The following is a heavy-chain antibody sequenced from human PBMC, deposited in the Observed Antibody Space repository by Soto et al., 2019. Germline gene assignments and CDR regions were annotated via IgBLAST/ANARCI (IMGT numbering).Heavy chain of an antibody. CDR2: ISWNSGSI. CDR3: AVDSGTLRGGFDY. V-gene: IGHV3-9*01. J-gene: IGHJ4*02. D-gene: IGHD3-10*01. Sequence: GGSLRLSCAASGFTFDDYAMHWVRKAPGKGLEWVSGISWNSGSIGYADSVKGRFTISRANAKNSLYLQMNILRAEDTAVYYCAVDSGTLRGGFDYWGQGPLVAVS. CDR1: GFTFDDYA.